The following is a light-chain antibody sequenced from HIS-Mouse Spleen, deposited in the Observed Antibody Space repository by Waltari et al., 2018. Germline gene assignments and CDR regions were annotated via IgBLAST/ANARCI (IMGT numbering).Light chain of an antibody. J-gene: IGLJ3*02. Sequence: SYVLTQPPSVSVAPGKTARLPCRGNNIGSKSVHWYQQNPGQAPVLVVYDDSDRPSGIPERFSGSNSGNTATLTISRVEAGDEADYYCQVWDSSSDHNWVFGGGTKLTVL. CDR2: DDS. CDR3: QVWDSSSDHNWV. CDR1: NIGSKS. V-gene: IGLV3-21*03.